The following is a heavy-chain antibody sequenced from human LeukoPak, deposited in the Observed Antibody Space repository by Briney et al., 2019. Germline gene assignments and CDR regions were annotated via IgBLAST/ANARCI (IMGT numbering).Heavy chain of an antibody. CDR1: GGSISSSNW. J-gene: IGHJ4*02. Sequence: PGTLSLTCAVSGGSISSSNWWSWVRQPPGKGLEWIGEIYHSGSTNYNPSLKSRVTISVDKSKNQFSLKLSSVTAADTAVYYCAREYGRFLEWFDYWGQGTLVTVSS. CDR2: IYHSGST. D-gene: IGHD3-3*01. CDR3: AREYGRFLEWFDY. V-gene: IGHV4-4*03.